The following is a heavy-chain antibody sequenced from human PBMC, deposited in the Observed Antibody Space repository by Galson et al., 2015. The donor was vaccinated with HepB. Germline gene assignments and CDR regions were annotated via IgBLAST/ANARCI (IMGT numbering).Heavy chain of an antibody. J-gene: IGHJ2*01. Sequence: SVKVSCKASGGTFSSYTISWVRQAPGQGLEWMGRIIPIFGTANYAQKFQGRVTITADESTSTAYMELSSLRSEDTAVYYCARGLELGIGSGWYFDLWGRGTLVTVSS. V-gene: IGHV1-69*13. CDR1: GGTFSSYT. CDR3: ARGLELGIGSGWYFDL. CDR2: IIPIFGTA. D-gene: IGHD7-27*01.